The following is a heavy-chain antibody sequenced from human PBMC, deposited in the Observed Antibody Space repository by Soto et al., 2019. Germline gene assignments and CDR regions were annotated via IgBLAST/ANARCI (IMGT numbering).Heavy chain of an antibody. CDR3: AKDLDYDFWSGYPLDY. J-gene: IGHJ4*02. Sequence: GGSLRLSCAASGFTFSSYAMSWVRQAPGKGLEWVSAISGSGGSTYYADSVKGRFTISRDNSKNTLYLQMNSLRAEDTAVYYCAKDLDYDFWSGYPLDYWGQGTLVTVSS. D-gene: IGHD3-3*01. CDR2: ISGSGGST. V-gene: IGHV3-23*01. CDR1: GFTFSSYA.